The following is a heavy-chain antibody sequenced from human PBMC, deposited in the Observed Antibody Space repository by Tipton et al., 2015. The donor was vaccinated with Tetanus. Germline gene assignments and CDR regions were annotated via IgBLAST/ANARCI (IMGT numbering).Heavy chain of an antibody. CDR2: ISGSDGRT. Sequence: SLRLSCVASGLTFSSYAMNWVRQAPGKGLEWVSGISGSDGRTYYADSVRGRFTISRDKSKNTLYLQMNSLRAEDTAVYYCAKDGCFSVGCLGSDYWGQGNLVTVSS. V-gene: IGHV3-23*01. CDR3: AKDGCFSVGCLGSDY. J-gene: IGHJ4*02. CDR1: GLTFSSYA. D-gene: IGHD5/OR15-5a*01.